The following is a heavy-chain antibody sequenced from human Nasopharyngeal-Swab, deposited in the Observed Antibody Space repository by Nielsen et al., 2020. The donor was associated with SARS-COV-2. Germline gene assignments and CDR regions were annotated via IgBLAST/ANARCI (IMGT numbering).Heavy chain of an antibody. J-gene: IGHJ4*02. CDR2: IKSKTDGGTT. CDR3: TTDEIYDYIWGSYRQNFDY. CDR1: GFTFSNAW. D-gene: IGHD3-16*02. Sequence: GESLKISCAASGFTFSNAWMSWVRQAPGKGLEWVGRIKSKTDGGTTDYAAPVEGRFTISRDDSKNTLYLQMNSLKTEDTAVYYCTTDEIYDYIWGSYRQNFDYWGQGTLVTVSS. V-gene: IGHV3-15*01.